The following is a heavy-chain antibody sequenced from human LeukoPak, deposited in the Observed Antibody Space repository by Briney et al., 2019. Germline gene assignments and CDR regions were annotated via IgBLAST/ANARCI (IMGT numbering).Heavy chain of an antibody. D-gene: IGHD4-17*01. CDR2: IYYSGST. CDR1: GGSIISFY. J-gene: IGHJ4*02. V-gene: IGHV4-59*01. Sequence: PSETLSLTCTFSGGSIISFYWSWIRQPPGKGLEWIGYIYYSGSTNYNPSLKRRVSISVDTSKNQFSLNLSSVTAADTAVYYCARDGYGDRNFDYWGQGTLVTVSS. CDR3: ARDGYGDRNFDY.